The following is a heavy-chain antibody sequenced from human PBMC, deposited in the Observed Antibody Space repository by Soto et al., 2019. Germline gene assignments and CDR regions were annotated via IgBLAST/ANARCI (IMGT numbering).Heavy chain of an antibody. Sequence: QVQLVQSGAEVKKPGASVKVSCKASGYTFTNYAMHWVRQAPGQRLEWMGWINAGNGNTKYSQKLQGRVTTTRDTSASTAYMVLTSLRSEDTAVYYCGSGSGLNSFAPWGPGPLVTVSS. CDR2: INAGNGNT. CDR1: GYTFTNYA. CDR3: GSGSGLNSFAP. J-gene: IGHJ5*02. V-gene: IGHV1-3*01. D-gene: IGHD3-10*01.